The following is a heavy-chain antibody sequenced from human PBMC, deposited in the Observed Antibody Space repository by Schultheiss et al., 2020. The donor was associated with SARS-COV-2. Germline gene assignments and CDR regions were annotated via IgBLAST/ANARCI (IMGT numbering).Heavy chain of an antibody. CDR2: IYSGGST. J-gene: IGHJ5*02. D-gene: IGHD6-19*01. CDR3: ARDGYGSGWANWFDT. Sequence: GGSLRLSCAASGFTVSSNYMSWVRQAPGKGLEWVSVIYSGGSTYYADSVKGRFTISRDNSKNTLYLQMNSLRAEDTAVYYCARDGYGSGWANWFDTWGQGTLVTVSS. V-gene: IGHV3-53*01. CDR1: GFTVSSNY.